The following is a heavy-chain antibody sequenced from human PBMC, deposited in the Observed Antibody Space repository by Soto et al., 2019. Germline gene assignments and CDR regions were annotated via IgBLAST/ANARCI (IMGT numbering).Heavy chain of an antibody. Sequence: PGGSLRLSCAASGFTFDDYAMHWVRQAPGKGLEWVSGISWNSGSIGYADSVKGRFTISRDNSKNTLYLQMNSLRAEDTAVYYCAKGGFGSGSTRSYYYGMDVWGQGTTVTVSS. CDR1: GFTFDDYA. CDR3: AKGGFGSGSTRSYYYGMDV. D-gene: IGHD3-10*01. CDR2: ISWNSGSI. V-gene: IGHV3-9*01. J-gene: IGHJ6*02.